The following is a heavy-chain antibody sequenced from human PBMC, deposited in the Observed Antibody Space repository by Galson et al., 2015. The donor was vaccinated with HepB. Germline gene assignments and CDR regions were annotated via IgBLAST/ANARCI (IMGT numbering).Heavy chain of an antibody. J-gene: IGHJ6*03. V-gene: IGHV1-69*10. CDR2: IIPILGIA. Sequence: SVKVSCKASGGTFSSYAISWVRQAPGQGLEWMGGIIPILGIANYAQKFQGRVTITADKSTSTAYMELSSLRSEDTAVYYCASNSPIVGGGTGTGYYYYYYMDVWGKGTTVTVSS. CDR3: ASNSPIVGGGTGTGYYYYYYMDV. D-gene: IGHD1-7*01. CDR1: GGTFSSYA.